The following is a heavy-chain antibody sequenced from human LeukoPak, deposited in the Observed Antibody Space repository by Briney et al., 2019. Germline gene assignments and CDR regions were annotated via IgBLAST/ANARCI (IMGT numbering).Heavy chain of an antibody. CDR1: GGSISSSSYY. CDR2: IYYSGST. Sequence: SETLSLTCTVSGGSISSSSYYWGWIRQPPGKGLEWIGSIYYSGSTYYNPSLKSRVTISVDTSKNQFSLKLSSVTAADTAVYYCARAPVGVVVVTAKALGAFDIWGQGTMVTVSS. CDR3: ARAPVGVVVVTAKALGAFDI. J-gene: IGHJ3*02. V-gene: IGHV4-39*07. D-gene: IGHD2-21*02.